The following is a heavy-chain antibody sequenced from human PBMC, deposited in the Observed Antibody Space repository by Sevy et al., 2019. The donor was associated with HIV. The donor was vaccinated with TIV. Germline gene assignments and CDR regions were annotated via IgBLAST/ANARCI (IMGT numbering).Heavy chain of an antibody. J-gene: IGHJ4*02. CDR2: IYWDDDK. CDR1: GFSLTTLGVG. Sequence: SGPTLVKPTQPLTLTCTFSGFSLTTLGVGVGWIRQPPGKALEWLTLIYWDDDKRYSPSLKSRLTITKDTSKNQVVLTMTNMDPLDTATYYCAHRYGGYDYFDYWGQGTLVTVSS. CDR3: AHRYGGYDYFDY. D-gene: IGHD5-12*01. V-gene: IGHV2-5*02.